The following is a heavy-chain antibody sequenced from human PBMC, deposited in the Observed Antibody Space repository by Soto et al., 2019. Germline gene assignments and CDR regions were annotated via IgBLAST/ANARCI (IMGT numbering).Heavy chain of an antibody. V-gene: IGHV3-30*18. Sequence: SLRLSCAASGFTFSSYGMHWVRQAPGKGLEWVAVISYDGSNKYYADSVKGRFIISRDNSKSTLYLQMNSLRAEDTAVYYCAKDLYGMDVWGQGTTVTVSS. CDR3: AKDLYGMDV. CDR1: GFTFSSYG. J-gene: IGHJ6*02. CDR2: ISYDGSNK.